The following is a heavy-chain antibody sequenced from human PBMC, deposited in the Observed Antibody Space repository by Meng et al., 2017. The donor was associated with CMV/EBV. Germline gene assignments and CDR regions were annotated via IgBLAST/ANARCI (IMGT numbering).Heavy chain of an antibody. CDR2: ISYDGSNK. V-gene: IGHV3-30-3*01. Sequence: GESLKISCAASGFTFSSYAMHWVRQAPGKGLEWVAVISYDGSNKYYADSVKGRFTISRDNSKNTLYLQMNSLRAEDTAVYYRARETGGYCSSTSCYLRGGAFDIWGQGTMVTVSS. CDR1: GFTFSSYA. J-gene: IGHJ3*02. CDR3: ARETGGYCSSTSCYLRGGAFDI. D-gene: IGHD2-2*01.